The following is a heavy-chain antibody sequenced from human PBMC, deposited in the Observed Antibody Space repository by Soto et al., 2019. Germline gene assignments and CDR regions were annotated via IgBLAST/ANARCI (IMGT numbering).Heavy chain of an antibody. D-gene: IGHD1-26*01. V-gene: IGHV4-30-4*01. CDR3: ARAWDF. CDR2: ISYSGSP. Sequence: SETLSLTCTDSGVSVSRDYQWIWIRQPTGKGLEWIGHISYSGSPYYHPSLRSRLSISVDTSKNQFSLKVKSVTAADTAVYYCARAWDFWGQGTLVTVSS. CDR1: GVSVSRDYQ. J-gene: IGHJ1*01.